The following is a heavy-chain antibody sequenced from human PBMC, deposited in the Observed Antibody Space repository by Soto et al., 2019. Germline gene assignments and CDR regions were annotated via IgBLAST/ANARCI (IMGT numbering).Heavy chain of an antibody. J-gene: IGHJ4*02. CDR1: GGSISSYY. CDR2: IYYSGST. Sequence: TSETLSLTCTVSGGSISSYYWSWIRQPPGKGLEWIGYIYYSGSTNYNPSLKSRVTISVDTSKNQFSLKLSSVTAADTAVYYCARGRFPPFFDYWGQGTLVTVSS. CDR3: ARGRFPPFFDY. V-gene: IGHV4-59*12.